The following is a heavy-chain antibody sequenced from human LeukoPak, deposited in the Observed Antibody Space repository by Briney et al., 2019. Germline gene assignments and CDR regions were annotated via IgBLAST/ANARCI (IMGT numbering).Heavy chain of an antibody. D-gene: IGHD2-21*01. CDR3: ARGLDWYTHFGDY. CDR1: GFSFSSYA. V-gene: IGHV3-30-3*01. J-gene: IGHJ4*02. CDR2: ISYDGFKT. Sequence: GGSLRLSCAASGFSFSSYAIHWVRQAPGKGLEWVAVISYDGFKTFYADSVRARFTISRDNSEHTVDLQMDSLRLDDTGVYYCARGLDWYTHFGDYWGREPWSPSPQ.